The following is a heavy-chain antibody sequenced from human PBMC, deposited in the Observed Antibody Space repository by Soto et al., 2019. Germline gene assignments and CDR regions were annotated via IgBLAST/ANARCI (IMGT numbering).Heavy chain of an antibody. Sequence: QVQLEESGGGLVKPGGSLRLSCAASGFTFSADYMSWIRQAPNKGLEYISYISNSGTSANYADAVKGRFTISRDNAKNSLYLQMNSLRAEDTAVYYCAVDRGAVTGQYFDYWGQGALVTVSS. CDR2: ISNSGTSA. CDR1: GFTFSADY. J-gene: IGHJ4*02. V-gene: IGHV3-11*05. D-gene: IGHD6-19*01. CDR3: AVDRGAVTGQYFDY.